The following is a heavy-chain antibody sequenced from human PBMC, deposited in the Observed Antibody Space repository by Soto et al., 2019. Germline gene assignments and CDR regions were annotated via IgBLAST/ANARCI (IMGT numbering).Heavy chain of an antibody. V-gene: IGHV5-51*01. J-gene: IGHJ4*02. CDR1: GYTFTSYW. D-gene: IGHD3-22*01. CDR2: IYPGDSDT. CDR3: ARQGPAVVIDY. Sequence: GESLKISCKGSGYTFTSYWIGWVRQMPGKGLEWMGIIYPGDSDTRYIPSFQGQVTISADKSISTAYLHWSSLKASDTAMYYCARQGPAVVIDYWGQGTLVTVSS.